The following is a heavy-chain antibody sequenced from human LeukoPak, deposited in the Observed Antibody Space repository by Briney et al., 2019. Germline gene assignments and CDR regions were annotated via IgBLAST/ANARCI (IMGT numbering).Heavy chain of an antibody. Sequence: SETLSLTCAVYGGSFSGYYWSWIRQPPGKGLEWIGEINHSGSTNYNPSLKSRVTISADTSKNQFSLKLSSVTAADTAVYYCARVIQRYDYVWGSYRYGMDVWGQGTTVTVSS. CDR3: ARVIQRYDYVWGSYRYGMDV. D-gene: IGHD3-16*02. J-gene: IGHJ6*02. CDR2: INHSGST. V-gene: IGHV4-34*01. CDR1: GGSFSGYY.